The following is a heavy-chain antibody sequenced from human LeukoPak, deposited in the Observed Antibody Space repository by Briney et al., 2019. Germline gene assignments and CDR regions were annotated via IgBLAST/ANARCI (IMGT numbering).Heavy chain of an antibody. J-gene: IGHJ3*02. D-gene: IGHD2-2*02. CDR2: IRSKASGGTT. CDR3: TRCYCTSTTCYIGAFDI. Sequence: PGGSLRLSCTTSGFTFGDYAMSWFRQAPGKGLEWVCFIRSKASGGTTEYAASVKGRFTISRDDSKSIAYLQMNSLETEDTAVYYCTRCYCTSTTCYIGAFDIWGQGTLVTVSS. CDR1: GFTFGDYA. V-gene: IGHV3-49*03.